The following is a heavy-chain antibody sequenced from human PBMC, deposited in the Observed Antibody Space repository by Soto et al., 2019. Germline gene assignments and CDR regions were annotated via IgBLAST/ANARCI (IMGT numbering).Heavy chain of an antibody. CDR1: GGTFSSYA. J-gene: IGHJ6*02. CDR3: ARAASDLYSYGSGNYYYYGMDV. CDR2: IIPIFGTA. Sequence: QVQLVQSGAEVKKPGSSVKVSCKASGGTFSSYAISWVRQAPGQGLEWMGGIIPIFGTANYAQKFQGRVTITAHESTSTSYMELSSLRSEDTAVYYCARAASDLYSYGSGNYYYYGMDVWGQGTTVTVSS. V-gene: IGHV1-69*01. D-gene: IGHD3-10*01.